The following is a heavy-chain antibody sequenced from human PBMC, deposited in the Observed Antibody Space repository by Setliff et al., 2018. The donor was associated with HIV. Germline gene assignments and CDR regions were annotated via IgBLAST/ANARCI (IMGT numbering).Heavy chain of an antibody. D-gene: IGHD3-22*01. CDR1: GFSFSSYG. CDR2: ISSSSSYT. J-gene: IGHJ3*02. V-gene: IGHV3-21*01. CDR3: AKDLYYYDDSGYYDAFDI. Sequence: GSLRLSCAASGFSFSSYGMNWVRQAPGKGLEWVSSISSSSSYTYYADSVKGRFTISRDNAKNSLYLQMNSLRAEDTAVYYCAKDLYYYDDSGYYDAFDIWGQGTMVTVSS.